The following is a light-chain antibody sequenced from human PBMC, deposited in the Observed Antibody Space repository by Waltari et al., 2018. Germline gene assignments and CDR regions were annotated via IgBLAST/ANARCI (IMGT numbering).Light chain of an antibody. CDR3: QQRSNWPPGS. Sequence: EIVLTQSPATLSLSPGERATPSCRASQSVSSYLAWYQQKPGQAPRLLIYDASNRATGIPARFSGSGSGTDFTLTINSLEPEDFAVYYCQQRSNWPPGSFGGGTKVEIK. CDR1: QSVSSY. CDR2: DAS. J-gene: IGKJ4*01. V-gene: IGKV3-11*01.